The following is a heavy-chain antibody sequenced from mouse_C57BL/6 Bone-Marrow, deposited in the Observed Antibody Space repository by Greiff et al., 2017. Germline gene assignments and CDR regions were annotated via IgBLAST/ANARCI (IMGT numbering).Heavy chain of an antibody. V-gene: IGHV3-6*01. D-gene: IGHD4-1*01. CDR1: GYSITSGYY. Sequence: EVQLQQSGPGLVKPSQSLSLTCSVTGYSITSGYYWNWIRQFPGNKLEWMGFISYDGSNNYNPSLKNRISITRDTSKNQFFLKLNAVTTEDTATDYCARGNWDYYAMDYWGQGTSVTVSS. CDR2: ISYDGSN. J-gene: IGHJ4*01. CDR3: ARGNWDYYAMDY.